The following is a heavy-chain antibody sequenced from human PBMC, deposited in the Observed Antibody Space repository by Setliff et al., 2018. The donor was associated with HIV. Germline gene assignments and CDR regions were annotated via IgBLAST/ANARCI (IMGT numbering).Heavy chain of an antibody. V-gene: IGHV4-59*08. CDR1: GGSITSYY. Sequence: LSLTCTVSGGSITSYYWNWIRQSPGKGLEWIGYIFDSGTTKYNLSVTSRVTISVDASKNQFFLQLISVTAADTAVYYCARQGGYNSPLMVWGQGKLVTVSS. D-gene: IGHD3-10*01. CDR3: ARQGGYNSPLMV. CDR2: IFDSGTT. J-gene: IGHJ4*02.